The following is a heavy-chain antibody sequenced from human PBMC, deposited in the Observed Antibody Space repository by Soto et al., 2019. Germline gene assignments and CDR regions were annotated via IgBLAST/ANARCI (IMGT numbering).Heavy chain of an antibody. CDR2: TYYRSRRYN. D-gene: IGHD6-13*01. J-gene: IGHJ6*02. Sequence: PSPTLSLSCALSGDSVSRTRAAWNWIKQSPSRGLEWLGRTYYRSRRYNDYAVSVKSRITVNPGTSKNQFSLQLNSVTPEDTAVYYCAWSSWYGYYYGMDVWGQGTTVTVSS. CDR3: AWSSWYGYYYGMDV. V-gene: IGHV6-1*01. CDR1: GDSVSRTRAA.